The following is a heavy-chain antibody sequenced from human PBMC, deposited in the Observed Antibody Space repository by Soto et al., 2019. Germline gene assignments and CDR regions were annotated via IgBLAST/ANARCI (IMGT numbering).Heavy chain of an antibody. CDR2: ISGSGGST. Sequence: GSLLLTGTASGFTFSSYAMSWVRQAPGKGLEWVSAISGSGGSTYYADSVKGRFTISRDNSKNTLYLQMNSLRAEDTAVYYCAKGPQFDYWGQGTPVTVYS. CDR1: GFTFSSYA. V-gene: IGHV3-23*01. CDR3: AKGPQFDY. J-gene: IGHJ4*02.